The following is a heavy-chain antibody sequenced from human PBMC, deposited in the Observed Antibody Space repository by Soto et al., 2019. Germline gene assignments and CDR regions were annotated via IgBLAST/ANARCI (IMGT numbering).Heavy chain of an antibody. V-gene: IGHV1-18*04. CDR2: ISAYSGNT. CDR1: GYTFTGYY. D-gene: IGHD3-16*01. CDR3: ARDTGFMITFIY. Sequence: ASVKVSCKASGYTFTGYYMHWVRQAPGQGLEWMGWISAYSGNTNYAQKLQGRVTMTTDTSTSTAYMELRSLRSDDTAVYYCARDTGFMITFIYWGQGTLVTVSS. J-gene: IGHJ4*02.